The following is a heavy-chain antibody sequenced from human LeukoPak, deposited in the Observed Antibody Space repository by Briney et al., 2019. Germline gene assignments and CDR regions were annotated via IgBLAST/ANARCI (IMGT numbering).Heavy chain of an antibody. Sequence: ASVTVSFKASGYTFTSNGYGWVRHGPAQGLELKGLFSAYNCNTNYAQKLQGRVTMTTDTSTSTAYMELRSLRSDDTAVYYCARDTRTRSLYSSSTPSYWGQGTLVTVSS. J-gene: IGHJ4*02. D-gene: IGHD6-13*01. CDR3: ARDTRTRSLYSSSTPSY. CDR1: GYTFTSNG. V-gene: IGHV1-18*01. CDR2: FSAYNCNT.